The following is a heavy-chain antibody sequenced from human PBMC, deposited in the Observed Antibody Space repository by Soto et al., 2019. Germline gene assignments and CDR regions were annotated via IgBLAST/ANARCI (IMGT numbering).Heavy chain of an antibody. CDR2: ISLSGGTT. Sequence: SLRLSCAASGFSLYNYAMDWVRQAPGQGLEWVSYISLSGGTTEYAASVKGRFTISRDDSKSIAYLQMNSLKTEDTAVYYCTRDGVVVVTAIIYWGRGTLVTVSS. J-gene: IGHJ4*02. D-gene: IGHD2-21*02. V-gene: IGHV3-49*04. CDR3: TRDGVVVVTAIIY. CDR1: GFSLYNYA.